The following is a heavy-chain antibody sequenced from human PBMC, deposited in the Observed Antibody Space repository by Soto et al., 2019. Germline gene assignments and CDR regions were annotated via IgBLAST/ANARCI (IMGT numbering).Heavy chain of an antibody. V-gene: IGHV3-53*01. CDR1: GFTVSSNY. Sequence: GGSLRLSCAASGFTVSSNYMSWVRQAPGKGLEWGSVIYSGGSTYYADSVKGRFTISRDNSKNTLYLQMNSLRAEDTAVYYCARGRGIAAAGFYFDYWGQGTLVTVSS. D-gene: IGHD6-13*01. CDR3: ARGRGIAAAGFYFDY. J-gene: IGHJ4*02. CDR2: IYSGGST.